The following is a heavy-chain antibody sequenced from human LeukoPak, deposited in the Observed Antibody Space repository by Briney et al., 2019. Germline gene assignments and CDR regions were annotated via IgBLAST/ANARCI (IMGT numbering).Heavy chain of an antibody. CDR3: ANRYSYARFDP. Sequence: GGSLRLSCAASGFTFSNAWMSWVRQAPGKGLEWVGRIKSKTDGGTTDYAAPVKGRFTISRDDSKNTLYLQMNSLRAEDTAVYYCANRYSYARFDPWGQGTLVTVSS. CDR2: IKSKTDGGTT. CDR1: GFTFSNAW. D-gene: IGHD5-18*01. J-gene: IGHJ5*02. V-gene: IGHV3-15*01.